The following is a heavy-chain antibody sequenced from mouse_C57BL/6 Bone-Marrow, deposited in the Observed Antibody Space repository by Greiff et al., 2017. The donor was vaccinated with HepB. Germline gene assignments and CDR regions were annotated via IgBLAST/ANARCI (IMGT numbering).Heavy chain of an antibody. J-gene: IGHJ2*01. CDR3: ARSLYYCGRDY. D-gene: IGHD1-1*01. CDR2: IHPNSGST. V-gene: IGHV1-64*01. CDR1: GYTFTSYW. Sequence: QVQLQQPGAELVKPGASVKLSCKASGYTFTSYWMHWVKQRPGQGLEWIGMIHPNSGSTNYNEKFKSKATLTVDKSSSTAYMQLSSLTSEDSAVYYCARSLYYCGRDYWGQGTTLTVSS.